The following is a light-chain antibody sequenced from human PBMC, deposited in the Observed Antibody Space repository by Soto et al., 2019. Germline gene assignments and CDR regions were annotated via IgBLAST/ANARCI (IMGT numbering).Light chain of an antibody. V-gene: IGKV3-20*01. CDR2: GSS. CDR1: QSVSNNY. J-gene: IGKJ2*01. Sequence: EVVLTQSPGTLSLSPGERATLSCRASQSVSNNYLAWYQQKPGQAPRLVVFGSSDRATGIPDRFSGSGSGTDFTHTISRLEPEDFAVYYCQQYGSSPPYTFGQGTKLEIK. CDR3: QQYGSSPPYT.